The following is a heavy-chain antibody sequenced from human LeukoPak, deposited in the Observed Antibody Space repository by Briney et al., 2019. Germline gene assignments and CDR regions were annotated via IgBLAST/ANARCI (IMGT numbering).Heavy chain of an antibody. D-gene: IGHD6-13*01. Sequence: SETLSLTCAVSGGSITSGNWWTWVRQSPGKGLEWIGEIHHGGTTNYNPSPKSRVTISVDKSKNQFSLKLNSVTAADTAVYYCAKDFGRLPMYSSSWYWESYYDYWGQGTLVTVSS. CDR1: GGSITSGNW. CDR2: IHHGGTT. J-gene: IGHJ4*02. CDR3: AKDFGRLPMYSSSWYWESYYDY. V-gene: IGHV4-4*02.